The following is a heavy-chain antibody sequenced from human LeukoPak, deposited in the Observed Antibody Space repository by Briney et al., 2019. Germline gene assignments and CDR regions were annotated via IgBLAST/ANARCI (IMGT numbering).Heavy chain of an antibody. J-gene: IGHJ3*02. CDR2: IYPGDSDT. D-gene: IGHD3-22*01. CDR3: ATAGGDSSGLDAFDI. CDR1: GYSFTNYW. V-gene: IGHV5-51*01. Sequence: GEPLKISCKGSGYSFTNYWIGWVRQMPGKGLEWMGIIYPGDSDTRYSPSFQGQVTISADKSISTAYLQWSSLKASDTAMYYCATAGGDSSGLDAFDIWGQGTMVTVSS.